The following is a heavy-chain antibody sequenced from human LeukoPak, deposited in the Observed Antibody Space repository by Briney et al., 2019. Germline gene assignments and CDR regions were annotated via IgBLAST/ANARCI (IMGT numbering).Heavy chain of an antibody. V-gene: IGHV3-48*04. CDR2: ISSSGTTI. D-gene: IGHD2-21*02. J-gene: IGHJ3*02. CDR3: ARAAYCGGDCYRAFDS. Sequence: GGSLRLSCAASGFTFSSYGMSWVCQAPGKGLEWVSYISSSGTTIYYADSVKGRFTISRDNAKNSLYLQMNSLRAEDTALYYCARAAYCGGDCYRAFDSGGQGTMVAVSA. CDR1: GFTFSSYG.